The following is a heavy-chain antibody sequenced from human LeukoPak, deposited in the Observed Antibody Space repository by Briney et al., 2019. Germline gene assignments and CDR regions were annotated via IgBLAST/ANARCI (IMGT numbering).Heavy chain of an antibody. J-gene: IGHJ3*02. Sequence: GGSLRLSCAASGFTFDSYAMSWVRQAPGKGLEWVSGFSGSRGSTYYADSVKGRFTISRDNSKNTLYLQMNSLRAEDTAVYYCAKGGTAIRGAFDIWGQGTMVTVSS. CDR1: GFTFDSYA. CDR3: AKGGTAIRGAFDI. CDR2: FSGSRGST. V-gene: IGHV3-23*01. D-gene: IGHD2-21*02.